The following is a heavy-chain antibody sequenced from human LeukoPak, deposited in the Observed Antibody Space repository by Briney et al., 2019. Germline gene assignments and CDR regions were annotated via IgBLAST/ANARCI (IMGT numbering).Heavy chain of an antibody. Sequence: SETLSLTCAVYGGSFSGYYWSWIRQPPGKGLEWIGEINDSGSTNYNPSLKSRVTISVDTSKNQFSLKLSSVTAADTAVYYCARVSYDFWSGYYRPVEYFQHWGQGTLVTVSS. CDR3: ARVSYDFWSGYYRPVEYFQH. CDR2: INDSGST. J-gene: IGHJ1*01. V-gene: IGHV4-34*01. D-gene: IGHD3-3*01. CDR1: GGSFSGYY.